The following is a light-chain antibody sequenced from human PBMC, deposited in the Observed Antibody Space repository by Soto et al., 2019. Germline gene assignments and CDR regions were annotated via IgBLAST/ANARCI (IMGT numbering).Light chain of an antibody. CDR1: QNIATN. J-gene: IGKJ1*01. CDR3: QQYYNWLPWT. CDR2: GAS. V-gene: IGKV3-15*01. Sequence: EILMTQSPATLSVSPGERAILSCRASQNIATNLVWYQQKPGQAPRLLLYGASTRATGVPSRFSGSGSGTDFTVAVSILQSEDFAVYYGQQYYNWLPWTFGLGNELELK.